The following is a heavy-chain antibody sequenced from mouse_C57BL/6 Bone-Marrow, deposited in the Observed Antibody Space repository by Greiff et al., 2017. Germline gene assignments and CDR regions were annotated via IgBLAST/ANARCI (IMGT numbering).Heavy chain of an antibody. CDR3: ARHEDEDGYYPYAMDY. Sequence: QVQLQQSGAELVKPGASVKLSCKASGYTFTEYTIHWVKQRSGQGLEWIGWFYPGSGSIKYNEKFKDKATLTADKSSSTVYMELSRLTSEDSEVYFCARHEDEDGYYPYAMDYWGQGTSVTVSS. V-gene: IGHV1-62-2*01. D-gene: IGHD2-3*01. CDR1: GYTFTEYT. CDR2: FYPGSGSI. J-gene: IGHJ4*01.